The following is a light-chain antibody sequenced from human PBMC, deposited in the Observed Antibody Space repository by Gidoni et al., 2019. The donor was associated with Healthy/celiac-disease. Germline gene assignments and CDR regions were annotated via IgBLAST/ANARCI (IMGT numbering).Light chain of an antibody. V-gene: IGKV3-11*01. CDR1: QSVSSY. CDR3: QQRSNWPPLT. Sequence: EIVLTHSPATLSLSPGERATLACRASQSVSSYLAWYQQKPGQAPRLLIYDASNRATGIPARLSGSGSGTDFTLTISSLWPEDFEVYYFQQRSNWPPLTFGGGTKVEIK. J-gene: IGKJ4*01. CDR2: DAS.